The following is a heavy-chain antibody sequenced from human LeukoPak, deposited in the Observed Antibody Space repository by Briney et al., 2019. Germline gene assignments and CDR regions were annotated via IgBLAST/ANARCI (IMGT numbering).Heavy chain of an antibody. Sequence: SETLSLTCTVSGGSISSYYWSWIRPPAGKGLEWIVRIYFSGSTNYNPSLNTRVTMPVATSKNQFPLKLSSVAAADTAVYYCARVSVSGTYDYWGQGTLVTVSS. J-gene: IGHJ4*02. CDR1: GGSISSYY. D-gene: IGHD5/OR15-5a*01. CDR2: IYFSGST. V-gene: IGHV4-4*07. CDR3: ARVSVSGTYDY.